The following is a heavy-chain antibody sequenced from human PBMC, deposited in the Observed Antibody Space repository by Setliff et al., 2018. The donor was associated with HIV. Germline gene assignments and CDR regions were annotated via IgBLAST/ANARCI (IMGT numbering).Heavy chain of an antibody. CDR1: GGSINSTSYY. V-gene: IGHV4-39*01. J-gene: IGHJ5*02. D-gene: IGHD5-12*01. Sequence: SETLSLTCTVSGGSINSTSYYWGWIRQPPGNGLEWIGSIYHTGSTYYKPSLKSRVTISVDTSKNQVSLKLSSATAADTAVYYCARGRYSSTRRNWFDPWGQGTLVTVSS. CDR3: ARGRYSSTRRNWFDP. CDR2: IYHTGST.